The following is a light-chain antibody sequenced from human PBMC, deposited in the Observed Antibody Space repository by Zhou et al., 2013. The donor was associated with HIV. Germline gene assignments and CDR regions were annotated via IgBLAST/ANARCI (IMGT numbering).Light chain of an antibody. V-gene: IGKV1-39*01. Sequence: DIQMTQSPSSLPASVGDRVTLTCRASQTVTRYLNWYQQEPGKAPKLLIYATSNLQSGVPSRFSGNGSGTDFTLTITSLQPEDFVTYFCQQSFSSPWTFGPGTRVE. CDR1: QTVTRY. CDR2: ATS. CDR3: QQSFSSPWT. J-gene: IGKJ1*01.